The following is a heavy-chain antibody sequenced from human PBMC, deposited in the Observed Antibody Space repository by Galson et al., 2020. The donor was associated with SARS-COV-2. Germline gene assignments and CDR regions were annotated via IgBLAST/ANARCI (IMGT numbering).Heavy chain of an antibody. J-gene: IGHJ4*02. Sequence: ASETLSLTCTVSGGSISSSSYYWGWIRQPPGKGLEWIGSIYYSGSTYYNPSLKSRVTISVDTSKNQFSLKLSSVTAADTAVYYCARDPTSVAGIQPGLIDYWGQGTLVTVSS. CDR2: IYYSGST. CDR3: ARDPTSVAGIQPGLIDY. CDR1: GGSISSSSYY. D-gene: IGHD6-19*01. V-gene: IGHV4-39*07.